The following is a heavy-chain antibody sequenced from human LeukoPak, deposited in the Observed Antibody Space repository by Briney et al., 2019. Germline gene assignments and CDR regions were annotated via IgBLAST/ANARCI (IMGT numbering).Heavy chain of an antibody. J-gene: IGHJ5*02. CDR2: IKSKTDGGTT. V-gene: IGHV3-15*01. CDR3: TTDSGSWYAGTFDP. CDR1: GFTFSNAW. D-gene: IGHD6-13*01. Sequence: GGSLRLSCAASGFTFSNAWMSWVRQAPGKGLEWVGRIKSKTDGGTTDYAAPVKGRFTISRDDSKNTLYLQMNSLKTEDTAVYYCTTDSGSWYAGTFDPWGQGTLVTVSS.